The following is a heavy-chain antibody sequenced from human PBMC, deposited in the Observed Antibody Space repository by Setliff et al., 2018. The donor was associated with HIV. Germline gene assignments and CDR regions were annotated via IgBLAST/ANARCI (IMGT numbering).Heavy chain of an antibody. Sequence: SETLSLTCTVSGGSISSYYWSWIRQPPGKGLESIGTIYYSGSTYYKSSLKSRLTISVDTSKNQFSLKLTSVTAADTAMYYCARGRMATVLIRNWIDPWGQESLVTVSS. D-gene: IGHD4-4*01. CDR2: IYYSGST. CDR1: GGSISSYY. J-gene: IGHJ5*02. CDR3: ARGRMATVLIRNWIDP. V-gene: IGHV4-59*12.